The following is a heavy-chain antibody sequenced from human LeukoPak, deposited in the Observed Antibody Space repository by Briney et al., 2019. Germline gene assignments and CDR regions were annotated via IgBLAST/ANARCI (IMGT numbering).Heavy chain of an antibody. J-gene: IGHJ4*02. CDR1: GFTFSSYW. V-gene: IGHV3-74*01. CDR2: INSDGSST. CDR3: ARRGLWRGVFDY. D-gene: IGHD2-21*01. Sequence: GGSLRLSCAASGFTFSSYWMHWVRQAPGKGLVWVSRINSDGSSTSYADSVKGRFTISRDNAKNTLYLQMNSLRAEDTAVYYCARRGLWRGVFDYWGQGTLVTVSS.